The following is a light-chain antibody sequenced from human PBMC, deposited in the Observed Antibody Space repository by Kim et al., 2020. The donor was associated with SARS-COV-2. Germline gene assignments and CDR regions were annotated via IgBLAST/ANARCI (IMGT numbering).Light chain of an antibody. CDR2: GVS. V-gene: IGKV3-20*01. J-gene: IGKJ1*01. CDR3: QQYSNSPRT. CDR1: QTVASSY. Sequence: EIVLTQSPGTLSLSPGERATLSCRASQTVASSYLAWYQQNPGQAPRLLIYGVSSRATGIPDRFSGSGCGTDFTLTISRLAPEDFAMYYCQQYSNSPRTFGQGTKVDIK.